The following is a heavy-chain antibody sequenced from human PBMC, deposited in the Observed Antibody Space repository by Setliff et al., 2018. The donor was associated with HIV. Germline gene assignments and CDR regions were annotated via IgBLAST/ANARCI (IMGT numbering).Heavy chain of an antibody. V-gene: IGHV4-38-2*01. J-gene: IGHJ4*02. D-gene: IGHD5-12*01. CDR2: IFHSAST. CDR3: ARRGAYGYDYFDY. Sequence: KTSETLSLTCAVSGYSISSGYYWGWIRQPPGRGLEWIGSIFHSASTTYNPSLKSRVTISIDTSKNQFSLKLTSVTAVDTAVYYCARRGAYGYDYFDYWGPGTLVTVSS. CDR1: GYSISSGYY.